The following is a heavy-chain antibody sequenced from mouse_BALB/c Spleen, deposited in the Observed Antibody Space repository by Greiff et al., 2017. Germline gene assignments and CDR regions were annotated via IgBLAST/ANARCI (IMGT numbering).Heavy chain of an antibody. Sequence: DVKLVESGGGLVQPGGSLRLSCATSGFTFTDYYMSWVRQPPGKALEWLGFIRNKANGYTTEYSASVKGRFTISRDNSQSILYLQMNTLRAEDSATYYCARGRDGYYFDDWGQGTTLTVSS. J-gene: IGHJ2*01. CDR1: GFTFTDYY. V-gene: IGHV7-3*02. CDR2: IRNKANGYTT. CDR3: ARGRDGYYFDD. D-gene: IGHD2-3*01.